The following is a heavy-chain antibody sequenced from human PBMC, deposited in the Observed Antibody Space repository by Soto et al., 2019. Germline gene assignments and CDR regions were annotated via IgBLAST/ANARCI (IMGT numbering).Heavy chain of an antibody. J-gene: IGHJ6*03. CDR2: INPNGGAT. CDR1: GDSFNAYY. Sequence: QVQLVQSGAEVRKPGASVKVSCKTSGDSFNAYYLHWVRQAPGQGLEWLGWINPNGGATKYAQKLRGRVAMTRDTSIRTACMELTSLRSDDTAIYFCARESGGATAVLDYYYFYMDVWGQGTTVTVSS. V-gene: IGHV1-2*02. CDR3: ARESGGATAVLDYYYFYMDV. D-gene: IGHD5-12*01.